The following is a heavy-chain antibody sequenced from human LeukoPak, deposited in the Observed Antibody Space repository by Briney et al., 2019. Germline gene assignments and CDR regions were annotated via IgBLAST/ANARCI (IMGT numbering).Heavy chain of an antibody. CDR1: GGSLSSTTYY. CDR2: IFYSGTT. V-gene: IGHV4-39*07. D-gene: IGHD3-10*01. CDR3: ARVAPNTMVVTNYFDY. J-gene: IGHJ4*02. Sequence: SETLSLTCSVSGGSLSSTTYYWGRIRQPPGKGLEWIGCIFYSGTTFYNPSLKSRVTISLDTSKNQFSLKLTSVTAADTAVYYCARVAPNTMVVTNYFDYWGQGNLVTVSS.